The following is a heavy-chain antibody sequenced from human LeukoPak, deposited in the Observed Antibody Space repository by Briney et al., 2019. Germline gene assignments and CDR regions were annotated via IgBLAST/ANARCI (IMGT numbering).Heavy chain of an antibody. CDR2: INHSGST. V-gene: IGHV4-34*01. D-gene: IGHD1-26*01. CDR1: GGSFSGYY. Sequence: SETLSLTCAVYGGSFSGYYWSWIRQPPGKGLEWIGEINHSGSTNYNPSLKSRVTISVDTSKNQFSLKLSSVTAADTAVYYCARGPDPGKVGAAIHYYYGMDVWGQGTTVTVSS. CDR3: ARGPDPGKVGAAIHYYYGMDV. J-gene: IGHJ6*02.